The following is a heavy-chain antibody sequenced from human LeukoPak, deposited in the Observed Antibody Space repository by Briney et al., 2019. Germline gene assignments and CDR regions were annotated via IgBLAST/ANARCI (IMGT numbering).Heavy chain of an antibody. J-gene: IGHJ2*01. CDR2: IRDSGAT. V-gene: IGHV3-69-1*01. CDR1: GFSVSNFY. Sequence: GGSLRPSCAGSGFSVSNFYMNWVRQAPGKGLEWVSLIRDSGATFYADSVKGRFTISRDNARESLSLQMNSLRVEDTAVYYCTRDLGLRRMIWGRGTVVIVSS. D-gene: IGHD6-25*01. CDR3: TRDLGLRRMI.